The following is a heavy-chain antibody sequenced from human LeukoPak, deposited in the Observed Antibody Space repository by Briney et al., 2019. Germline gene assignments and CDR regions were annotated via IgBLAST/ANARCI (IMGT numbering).Heavy chain of an antibody. CDR3: ARVIQDYDDFYPHYFDY. V-gene: IGHV3-53*01. Sequence: GGSLRLSCAASGFTVSSNYMSWVRQAPGKGLEWVSVIYNGGSTYYADSVKGRFTFSRDNSKNTLYLQMNSLRAEDTAVYYCARVIQDYDDFYPHYFDYWGQGTLVTVSS. D-gene: IGHD4-17*01. J-gene: IGHJ4*02. CDR2: IYNGGST. CDR1: GFTVSSNY.